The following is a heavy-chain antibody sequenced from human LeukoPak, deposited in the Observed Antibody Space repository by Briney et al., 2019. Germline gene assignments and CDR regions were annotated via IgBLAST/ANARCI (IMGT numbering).Heavy chain of an antibody. J-gene: IGHJ4*02. D-gene: IGHD6-19*01. CDR3: ARQRAVAGTVRDFDY. CDR1: GGSISSSSYY. V-gene: IGHV4-39*01. Sequence: PSETLSLTCTVSGGSISSSSYYWGWIRQPPGKGLEWIGSIYYSGSTYYNPSLKSRVTISVDTSKNQFSLKLSSVTAADTAVYYCARQRAVAGTVRDFDYWGQGTLVTVSS. CDR2: IYYSGST.